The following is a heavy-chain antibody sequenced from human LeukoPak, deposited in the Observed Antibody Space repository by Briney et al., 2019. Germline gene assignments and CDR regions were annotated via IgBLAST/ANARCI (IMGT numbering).Heavy chain of an antibody. V-gene: IGHV5-51*01. CDR3: ARHISGTTVTTCAFDI. CDR2: IYPGGSDT. J-gene: IGHJ3*02. Sequence: GESLKISCKGSGYSFTTYWIGWVRQMPGKGLELMGIIYPGGSDTRYSPSFQGQVTISADKSISTAYLQWSSLKASDTAMYYCARHISGTTVTTCAFDIWGQGTMVTVSS. D-gene: IGHD4-17*01. CDR1: GYSFTTYW.